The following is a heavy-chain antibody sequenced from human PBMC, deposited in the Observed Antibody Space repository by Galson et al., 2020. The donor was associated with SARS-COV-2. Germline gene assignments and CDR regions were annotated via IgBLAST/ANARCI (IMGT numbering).Heavy chain of an antibody. J-gene: IGHJ6*02. CDR3: ARVGAVAGRYYYGMDV. Sequence: ASVKVSCKASGYTFTGYYMHWVRQAPGQGLEWMGWINPNSGGTNYAQKFQGRVTMTRDTSISTAYMELSRVRSDDTAVYYCARVGAVAGRYYYGMDVWGQGTTVTVS. CDR1: GYTFTGYY. V-gene: IGHV1-2*02. CDR2: INPNSGGT. D-gene: IGHD6-19*01.